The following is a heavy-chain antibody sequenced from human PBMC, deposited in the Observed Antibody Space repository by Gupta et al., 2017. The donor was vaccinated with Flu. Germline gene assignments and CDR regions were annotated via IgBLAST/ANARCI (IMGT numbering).Heavy chain of an antibody. Sequence: APGQGLEWVSGISWNRGRIDYADSVKGRFAISRDNAKTSLFLQMNSLRPEDTALYYCVKGRRDGYNLTYFFDYWGQGTLVTVSS. J-gene: IGHJ4*02. V-gene: IGHV3-9*01. CDR3: VKGRRDGYNLTYFFDY. CDR2: ISWNRGRI. D-gene: IGHD5-12*01.